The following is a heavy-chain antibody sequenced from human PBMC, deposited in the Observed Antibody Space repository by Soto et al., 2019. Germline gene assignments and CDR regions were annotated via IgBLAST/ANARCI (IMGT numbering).Heavy chain of an antibody. CDR3: ARDKITGLFDY. Sequence: PSETLSLTFAVYGGSFIGYDWTWIRQPPGTGLEWIGEINHSGSSNYNPSLKSRVTISVDTSKNQFSLKLTSVTAADTAVYYCARDKITGLFDYWGQGTLVT. V-gene: IGHV4-34*01. J-gene: IGHJ4*02. CDR1: GGSFIGYD. D-gene: IGHD2-8*02. CDR2: INHSGSS.